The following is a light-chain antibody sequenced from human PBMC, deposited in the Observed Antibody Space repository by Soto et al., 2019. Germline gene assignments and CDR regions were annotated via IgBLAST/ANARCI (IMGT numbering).Light chain of an antibody. CDR2: GAS. J-gene: IGKJ1*01. Sequence: EIVLTQSPGTLSLSPGETATHSCRASQSVSSSYLAWYQQKPGQAPRLLIYGASSRATGIPDRFSGSGSGTDFTLTISRLEPEDFAVYYCQQYGSSLWTFGQGTKVEIK. V-gene: IGKV3-20*01. CDR1: QSVSSSY. CDR3: QQYGSSLWT.